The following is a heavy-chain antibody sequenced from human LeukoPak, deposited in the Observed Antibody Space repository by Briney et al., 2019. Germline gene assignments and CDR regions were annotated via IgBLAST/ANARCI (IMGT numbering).Heavy chain of an antibody. CDR1: GFTFDDSV. D-gene: IGHD3-10*02. Sequence: GGSLRLSCAASGFTFDDSVMSWVRQAPGKGLERVSGINWNGGSTGYADSVKGRFTISRDNAKNSLYLQMNSLRAEDTAVYYCAELGITMIGGVWGKGTTVTISS. V-gene: IGHV3-20*04. CDR3: AELGITMIGGV. CDR2: INWNGGST. J-gene: IGHJ6*04.